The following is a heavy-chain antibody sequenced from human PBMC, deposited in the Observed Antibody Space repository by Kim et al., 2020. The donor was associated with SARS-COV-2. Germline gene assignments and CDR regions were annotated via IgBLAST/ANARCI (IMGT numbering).Heavy chain of an antibody. CDR2: INHSGAT. V-gene: IGHV4-34*01. CDR1: GGSFSDYH. J-gene: IGHJ2*01. CDR3: AGRRGQPLYWYFDL. D-gene: IGHD2-2*01. Sequence: SETLSLTCAFDGGSFSDYHWSWFRRPPGKGLEWIGEINHSGATNYNPSLKSRLTISVDTSNNQFSLYVNSVTVADTAIYYCAGRRGQPLYWYFDLWGRGTLVTVSS.